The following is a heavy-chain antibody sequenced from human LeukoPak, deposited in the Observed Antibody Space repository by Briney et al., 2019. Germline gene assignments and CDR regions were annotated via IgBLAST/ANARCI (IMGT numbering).Heavy chain of an antibody. CDR2: INPNSGGT. CDR1: RYTFTCYY. CDR3: ARLFRDSGSYRPFDY. Sequence: ASVKVSCKASRYTFTCYYMHWVRQAPGQGLEGMGWINPNSGGTKYAQKFQGWVTMTRDTSIRTAYMARSRLRSDDTAMYYCARLFRDSGSYRPFDYWGQGTLVTVSS. D-gene: IGHD1-26*01. V-gene: IGHV1-2*04. J-gene: IGHJ4*02.